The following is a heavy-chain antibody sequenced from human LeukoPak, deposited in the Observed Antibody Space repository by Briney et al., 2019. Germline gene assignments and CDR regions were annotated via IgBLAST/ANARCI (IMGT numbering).Heavy chain of an antibody. CDR2: IYYSGST. J-gene: IGHJ3*02. Sequence: SETLSLTCSVSGVSISSYYWSWVRQPPGKGLEWIGNIYYSGSTNYNPSLKSRVTISVVTSKNQFSLKLTSVTAADSAVYYCARVYCGGDCYLAGAFDIWGQGTMVTVSS. CDR1: GVSISSYY. CDR3: ARVYCGGDCYLAGAFDI. D-gene: IGHD2-21*02. V-gene: IGHV4-59*01.